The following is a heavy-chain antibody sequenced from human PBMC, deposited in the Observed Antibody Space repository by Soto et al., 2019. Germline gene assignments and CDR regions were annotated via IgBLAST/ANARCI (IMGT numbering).Heavy chain of an antibody. Sequence: SLTLSLTCAVYGGSFSDYYWSLVLQPPGKGLEWIGEINHSGSTNYNPSLKSRVTISVGMSKNQFSLKLSSVTAADTAVYYCARGGRQQLIPTPISYKIDYWGQGTLVTVSS. CDR2: INHSGST. V-gene: IGHV4-34*01. CDR3: ARGGRQQLIPTPISYKIDY. CDR1: GGSFSDYY. D-gene: IGHD6-13*01. J-gene: IGHJ4*02.